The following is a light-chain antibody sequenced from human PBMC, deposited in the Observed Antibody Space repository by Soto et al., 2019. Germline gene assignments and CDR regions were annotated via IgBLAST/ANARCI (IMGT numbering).Light chain of an antibody. V-gene: IGKV1-5*03. CDR2: KAS. CDR3: QQYNTYWT. Sequence: DIQMTQSPSTLSASVGDSVTITCRASQSVSSWLAWYQQKPGKAPKLLIYKASSLQSGVPSRFSGSASGTEFTLTISSLLPDAFATYYCQQYNTYWTFGQGTKV. J-gene: IGKJ1*01. CDR1: QSVSSW.